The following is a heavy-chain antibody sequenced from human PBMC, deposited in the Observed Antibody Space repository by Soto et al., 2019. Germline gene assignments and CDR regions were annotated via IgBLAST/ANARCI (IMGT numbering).Heavy chain of an antibody. V-gene: IGHV4-59*12. CDR3: ARGYGDTTGGFDP. J-gene: IGHJ5*02. CDR1: GGSISSYY. D-gene: IGHD4-17*01. Sequence: QVQLQESGPGLVKPSETLSLTCTVSGGSISSYYWSWIRQPPGKGLEWIGYIYYSGSTYYNPSLKSRVTISVDTSKNQFSLKLSSVTAADTAVYYCARGYGDTTGGFDPWGQGTLVTVSS. CDR2: IYYSGST.